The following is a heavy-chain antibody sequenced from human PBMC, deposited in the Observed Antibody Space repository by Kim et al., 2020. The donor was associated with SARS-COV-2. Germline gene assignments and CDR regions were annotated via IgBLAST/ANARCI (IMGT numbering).Heavy chain of an antibody. D-gene: IGHD3-10*01. CDR2: IYYSGST. CDR1: GGSISSGGYY. Sequence: SETLSLTCTVSGGSISSGGYYWSWIRQHPGKGLEWIGYIYYSGSTYYNPSLKSRVTISVDTSKNQFSLKLSSVTAADTAVYYCARVRGPRGPWFGDLPPWYFDLWGRGTLVTVSS. J-gene: IGHJ2*01. CDR3: ARVRGPRGPWFGDLPPWYFDL. V-gene: IGHV4-31*03.